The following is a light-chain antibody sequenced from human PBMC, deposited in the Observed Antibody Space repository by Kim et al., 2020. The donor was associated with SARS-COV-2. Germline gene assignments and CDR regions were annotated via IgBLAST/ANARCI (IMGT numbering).Light chain of an antibody. Sequence: SSELTQDPAVSVALGQTVRITCQGDSLRIYYASWYRQKPRQAPVLVIYGKNNRPSGIPDRFSGSSSGNTASLTITGAQAEDEADYYCNSRDNSGNHVLFGGGTQLTVL. CDR3: NSRDNSGNHVL. CDR1: SLRIYY. V-gene: IGLV3-19*01. J-gene: IGLJ2*01. CDR2: GKN.